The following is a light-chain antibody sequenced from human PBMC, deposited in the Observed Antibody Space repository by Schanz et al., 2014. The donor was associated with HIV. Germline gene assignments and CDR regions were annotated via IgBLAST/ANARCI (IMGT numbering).Light chain of an antibody. Sequence: DIQMTQSPSTLSASVGDRVTITCRASQSISTWLAWYQQKPGKAPKLLMYKASRLESGVPSRFSGSGSGTEFTLNISSLQPDDFATYYCQQYSSYQYTFGQGTKLEIK. CDR2: KAS. V-gene: IGKV1-5*03. CDR1: QSISTW. CDR3: QQYSSYQYT. J-gene: IGKJ2*01.